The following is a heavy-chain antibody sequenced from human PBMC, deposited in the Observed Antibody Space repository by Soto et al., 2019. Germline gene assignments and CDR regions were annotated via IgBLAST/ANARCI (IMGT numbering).Heavy chain of an antibody. J-gene: IGHJ4*02. CDR3: ARDFKGIAAAAPDY. CDR1: GYTFTSYG. CDR2: IIPILGIA. V-gene: IGHV1-69*04. Sequence: SVKVSCKASGYTFTSYGISWVRQAPGQGLEWMGRIIPILGIANYAQKFQGRVTITADKSTSTAYMELSSLRSEDTAVYYCARDFKGIAAAAPDYWGQGTLVTVSS. D-gene: IGHD6-13*01.